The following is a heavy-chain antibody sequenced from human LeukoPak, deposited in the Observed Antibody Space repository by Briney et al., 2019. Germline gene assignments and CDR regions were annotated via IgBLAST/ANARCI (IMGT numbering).Heavy chain of an antibody. CDR3: ARLYCSTTRCYVGNNWFGP. CDR2: ISYSGST. J-gene: IGHJ5*02. D-gene: IGHD2-2*01. V-gene: IGHV4-31*03. Sequence: SETLFLTCTVSGGSISSGGYYWSWIRQHPGKGLEWIGYISYSGSTYYSPSLQSRVTISIDTSKNQFSLQLSSVSAADTAVYYCARLYCSTTRCYVGNNWFGPWGQGTLVTVSS. CDR1: GGSISSGGYY.